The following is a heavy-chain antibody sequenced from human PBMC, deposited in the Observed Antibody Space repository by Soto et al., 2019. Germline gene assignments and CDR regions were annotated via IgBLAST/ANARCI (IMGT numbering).Heavy chain of an antibody. CDR3: AKAERYFDWLSKTSFDY. D-gene: IGHD3-9*01. Sequence: GGSLRLSCAASGFTFSSYAMSWVRQAPGKGLEWVSAISGSGGSTYYADSVKGRFTISRDNSKNTLYLQMNSLRAEDTAVYYCAKAERYFDWLSKTSFDYWGQGTLVTVSS. J-gene: IGHJ4*02. CDR2: ISGSGGST. V-gene: IGHV3-23*01. CDR1: GFTFSSYA.